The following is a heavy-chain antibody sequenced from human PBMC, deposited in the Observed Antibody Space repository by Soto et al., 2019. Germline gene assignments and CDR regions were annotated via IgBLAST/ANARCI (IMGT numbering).Heavy chain of an antibody. Sequence: EVQLVESGGGLVQPGGSLRLSCAASGFTVSSNYMSWVRQAPGKGLEWVSVIYSGGTTYYADSVKGRFTISRDNSKNTLYLQMSSLGAEDTAVYYCARDSYPLYGEATLEWYFDLWGRGTLVTVSS. V-gene: IGHV3-66*01. CDR1: GFTVSSNY. D-gene: IGHD4-17*01. J-gene: IGHJ2*01. CDR2: IYSGGTT. CDR3: ARDSYPLYGEATLEWYFDL.